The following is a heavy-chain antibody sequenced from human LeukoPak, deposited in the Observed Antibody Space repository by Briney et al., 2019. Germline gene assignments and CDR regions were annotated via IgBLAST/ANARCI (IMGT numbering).Heavy chain of an antibody. J-gene: IGHJ1*01. CDR1: GFTFDDYA. V-gene: IGHV3-43D*04. CDR2: ISWNGGST. Sequence: PVGSLRLSCAASGFTFDDYAMHWVRQAPGKVLEWVSLISWNGGSTYYADSVKGRFPISRDNSKNSLYLQMNSLRAEDTALYYCAKGGDYDSSGYYHFQHWGQGTLVTVSS. D-gene: IGHD3-22*01. CDR3: AKGGDYDSSGYYHFQH.